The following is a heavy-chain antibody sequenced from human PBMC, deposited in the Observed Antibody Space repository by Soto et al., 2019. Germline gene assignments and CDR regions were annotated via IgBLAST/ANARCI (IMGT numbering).Heavy chain of an antibody. CDR1: GASISDFY. D-gene: IGHD1-26*01. V-gene: IGHV4-59*01. CDR3: AAQYGALGWLDP. Sequence: QVQLQESGPRLVKPSETLSLTCTVSGASISDFYWAWIRQPPGKGLEWIGYIFHSGSVHYNPSLKSRVTISMDTSKNQFSLNLTSVTSADTAVYHCAAQYGALGWLDPWGQGTLVTVSS. J-gene: IGHJ5*02. CDR2: IFHSGSV.